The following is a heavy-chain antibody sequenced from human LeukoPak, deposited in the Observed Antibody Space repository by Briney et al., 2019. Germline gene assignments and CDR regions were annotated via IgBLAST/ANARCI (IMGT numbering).Heavy chain of an antibody. J-gene: IGHJ4*02. CDR3: AKGQYYYDSSGAGYFDY. Sequence: PGGSLRLSCAASGFTFSSYSMNWVRQAPGKGLEWVSAISGSGGSTYYADSVKGRFTISRDNSKNTLYLQMNSLRAEDTAVYYCAKGQYYYDSSGAGYFDYWGQGTLVTVSS. CDR1: GFTFSSYS. V-gene: IGHV3-23*01. CDR2: ISGSGGST. D-gene: IGHD3-22*01.